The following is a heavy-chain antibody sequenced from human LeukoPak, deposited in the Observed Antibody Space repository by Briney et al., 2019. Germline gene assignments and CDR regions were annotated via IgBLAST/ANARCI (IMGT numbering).Heavy chain of an antibody. V-gene: IGHV4-59*01. J-gene: IGHJ6*02. CDR1: GGSISSYY. CDR2: IYYSGST. Sequence: PSETLSLTCTVSGGSISSYYWSWIRQPPGKGLEWIGYIYYSGSTNYNPSLKSRVTISVNTSKNQFSLKLSSVTAADTAVYYCARGRPLRFLEWLPNVYGGMDVWGQGTTVTVSS. CDR3: ARGRPLRFLEWLPNVYGGMDV. D-gene: IGHD3-3*01.